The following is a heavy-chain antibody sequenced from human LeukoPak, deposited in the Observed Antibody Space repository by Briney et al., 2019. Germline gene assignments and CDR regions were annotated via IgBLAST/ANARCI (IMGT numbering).Heavy chain of an antibody. CDR2: IGTASDT. V-gene: IGHV3-13*01. CDR3: ARGPPRGKYYYMDV. D-gene: IGHD1-1*01. CDR1: GFTFSSFD. Sequence: GGSLRLSCAASGFTFSSFDMHWVRQPTGQSLEWVSTIGTASDTYYPGSVEGRFTLSRDNAKNSLYLQMNSLTAGDTAVYYCARGPPRGKYYYMDVWGKGTTVTVSS. J-gene: IGHJ6*03.